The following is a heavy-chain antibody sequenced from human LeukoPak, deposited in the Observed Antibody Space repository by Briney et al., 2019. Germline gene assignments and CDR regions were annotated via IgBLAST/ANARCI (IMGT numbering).Heavy chain of an antibody. CDR2: IKQDGSEK. J-gene: IGHJ4*02. D-gene: IGHD3-3*01. V-gene: IGHV3-7*01. CDR3: ASAHYDFWSGYSEADY. Sequence: GGSLRLSCAASGFTFSSYWMSWVRQAPGKGLEWVANIKQDGSEKYYVDSVKGRFTISRDNAKNSLYLQMNSLRAEDTAVYYCASAHYDFWSGYSEADYWGQGTLVTVSS. CDR1: GFTFSSYW.